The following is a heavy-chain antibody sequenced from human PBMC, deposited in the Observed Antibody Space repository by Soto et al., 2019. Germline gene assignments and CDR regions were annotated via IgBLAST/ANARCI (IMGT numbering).Heavy chain of an antibody. Sequence: ASVKVSCKASGYTFTSYDINWVRQATGQGLEWMGWMNPNSGSTGYAQKFQGRVTMTRDTSTSTVYMELSSLRSEDTAVYYCARPSIILTSFDYWGQGTLVTVSS. CDR1: GYTFTSYD. D-gene: IGHD3-9*01. J-gene: IGHJ4*02. CDR3: ARPSIILTSFDY. CDR2: MNPNSGST. V-gene: IGHV1-8*01.